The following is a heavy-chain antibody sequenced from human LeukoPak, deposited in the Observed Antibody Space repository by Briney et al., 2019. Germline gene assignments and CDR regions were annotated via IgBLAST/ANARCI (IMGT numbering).Heavy chain of an antibody. V-gene: IGHV1-2*02. Sequence: ASVKVSCRASGYTFTGYYMHWVRQAPGQGLEWMGWINPNSGGTNYAQKFQGRVTMTRDTSISTAYMELSRLRSDDTAVYYCARDEAGRGSYFGSFAFYWGQGTLVTVSS. CDR1: GYTFTGYY. CDR3: ARDEAGRGSYFGSFAFY. D-gene: IGHD1-26*01. J-gene: IGHJ4*02. CDR2: INPNSGGT.